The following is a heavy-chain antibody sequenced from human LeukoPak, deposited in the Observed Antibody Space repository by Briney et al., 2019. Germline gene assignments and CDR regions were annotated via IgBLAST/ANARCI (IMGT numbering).Heavy chain of an antibody. CDR3: AKGAGPPWFDP. CDR1: GFTFSSYE. V-gene: IGHV4-34*01. J-gene: IGHJ5*02. D-gene: IGHD6-19*01. CDR2: INHSGST. Sequence: PGGSLRLSCAASGFTFSSYEMNWVRQPPGKGLEWIGEINHSGSTNYNPSLKSRVTISVDTSKNQFSMNLNSVTAADTAVYYCAKGAGPPWFDPWGQGTLVTVSS.